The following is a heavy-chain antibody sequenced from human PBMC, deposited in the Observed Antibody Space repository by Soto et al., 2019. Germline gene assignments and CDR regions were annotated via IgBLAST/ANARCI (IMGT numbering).Heavy chain of an antibody. CDR1: GYTFTSYA. Sequence: QVRLVQSGAEVKKPGASVQVSCKASGYTFTSYAMHWVRQAPGQRREWMGWINAGNGNTKYSQKFQGRVTITRDTSASTAYMELSSLRSEDTAVYYCARHRPPLPLYYYGSGSQYNWFDPWGQGTLVTVSS. D-gene: IGHD3-10*01. V-gene: IGHV1-3*01. CDR3: ARHRPPLPLYYYGSGSQYNWFDP. J-gene: IGHJ5*02. CDR2: INAGNGNT.